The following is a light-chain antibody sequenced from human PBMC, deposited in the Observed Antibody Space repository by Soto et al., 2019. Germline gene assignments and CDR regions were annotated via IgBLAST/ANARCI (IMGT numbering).Light chain of an antibody. Sequence: QSALTQPPSASGSPGQSVAISCTGTNSDVGGYNYVSWYQHHPGKVPKLMIYEVTKRPSGVPDRFSGSKSGNTASLTVSGLQSVDEAEYHCCSYTSNYIVVLGGGTKLTVL. CDR3: CSYTSNYIVV. CDR2: EVT. J-gene: IGLJ2*01. V-gene: IGLV2-8*01. CDR1: NSDVGGYNY.